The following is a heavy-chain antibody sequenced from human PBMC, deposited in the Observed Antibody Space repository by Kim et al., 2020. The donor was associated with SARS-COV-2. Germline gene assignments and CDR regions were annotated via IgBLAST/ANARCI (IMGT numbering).Heavy chain of an antibody. CDR3: ARHLGGYTYAFDY. V-gene: IGHV4-39*01. J-gene: IGHJ4*02. D-gene: IGHD5-18*01. CDR1: GGSITNDLYY. CDR2: IYSSGST. Sequence: SETLSLTCSVSGGSITNDLYYWDWIRQSPGKGLEWIGNIYSSGSTYNNPSLESRVTVSVDTSKNQFSLKLSSLTAADTAIHYCARHLGGYTYAFDYWGPGILVTVSS.